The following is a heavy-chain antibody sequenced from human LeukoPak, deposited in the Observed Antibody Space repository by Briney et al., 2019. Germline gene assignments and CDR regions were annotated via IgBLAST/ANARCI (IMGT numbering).Heavy chain of an antibody. CDR1: GYIFTSNC. CDR2: IYPGDSDT. D-gene: IGHD6-19*01. J-gene: IGHJ4*02. CDR3: ARHSGGSGWFYFDY. V-gene: IGHV5-51*01. Sequence: GESLKISCKGSGYIFTSNCIGWVRQMPGKGLELMGIIYPGDSDTRYSPSFEGQVTMSADKSISTAYLQWSSLGAADTALYYCARHSGGSGWFYFDYWGQGTLVTVSS.